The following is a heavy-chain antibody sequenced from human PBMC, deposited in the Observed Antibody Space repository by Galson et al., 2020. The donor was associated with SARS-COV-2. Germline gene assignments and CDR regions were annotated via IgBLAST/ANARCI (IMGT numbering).Heavy chain of an antibody. CDR1: GFSYSSYG. V-gene: IGHV3-30*18. D-gene: IGHD3-10*01. J-gene: IGHJ6*02. Sequence: GESLKISCAASGFSYSSYGMHWVRQAPGKGLEWVAMISYDGSIKYYADSVKGRFTISRDNYENMLYLQMSSLRAEDTAVYYCAKASGRTYGYCYYDMDVWGQGTTVTVSS. CDR2: ISYDGSIK. CDR3: AKASGRTYGYCYYDMDV.